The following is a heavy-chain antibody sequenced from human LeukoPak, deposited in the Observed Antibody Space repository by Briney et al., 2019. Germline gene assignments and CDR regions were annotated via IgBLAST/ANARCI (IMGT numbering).Heavy chain of an antibody. CDR1: GFTFSNAW. V-gene: IGHV3-15*01. D-gene: IGHD1-26*01. CDR2: IRSKSDGGTT. J-gene: IGHJ4*02. Sequence: GESLRLSCAASGFTFSNAWMSWVRQAPGKGLEWVGRIRSKSDGGTTDYAAPLKGRFTVSRDDSKNTLYLQMYSLKTEDTAVYYCIRGGTYGGYWGQGTLVTVSS. CDR3: IRGGTYGGY.